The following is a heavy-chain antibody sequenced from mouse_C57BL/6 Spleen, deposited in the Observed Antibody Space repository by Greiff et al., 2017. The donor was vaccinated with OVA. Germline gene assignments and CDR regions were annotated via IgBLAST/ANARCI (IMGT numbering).Heavy chain of an antibody. Sequence: EVNVVESGGDLVKPGGSLKLSCAASGFTFSSYGMSWVRQTPDKRLEWVATISSGGSYTYYPDSVKGRFTISRDNAKNTLYLQMSSLKSEDTAMYYCARHYGNFSMDYWGQGTSVTVSS. CDR3: ARHYGNFSMDY. CDR1: GFTFSSYG. CDR2: ISSGGSYT. V-gene: IGHV5-6*01. D-gene: IGHD2-1*01. J-gene: IGHJ4*01.